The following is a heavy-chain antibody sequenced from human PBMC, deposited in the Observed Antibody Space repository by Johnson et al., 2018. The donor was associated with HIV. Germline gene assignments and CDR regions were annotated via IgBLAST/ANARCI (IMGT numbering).Heavy chain of an antibody. CDR3: AIPLGVPTDDDAFDI. J-gene: IGHJ3*02. CDR1: GFTFSSYA. V-gene: IGHV3-30*04. D-gene: IGHD2-2*01. Sequence: VQLLESGGGLVQPGGSLRLSCAASGFTFSSYAMHWVRQAPGKGLEWVAVISYDGSNKYYADSVKGRFTISRDNSKNTLYLQMNSLRAEDTAVYYCAIPLGVPTDDDAFDIWGQGTMVTVSS. CDR2: ISYDGSNK.